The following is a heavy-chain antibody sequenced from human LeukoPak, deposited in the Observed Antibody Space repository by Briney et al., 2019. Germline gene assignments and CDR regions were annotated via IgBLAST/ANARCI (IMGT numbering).Heavy chain of an antibody. J-gene: IGHJ4*02. CDR2: IGKDGTGN. CDR3: ARDLDFYATDY. D-gene: IGHD2/OR15-2a*01. CDR1: GFTVSNNY. V-gene: IGHV3-7*01. Sequence: PGGSLRLSCAASGFTVSNNYMSWVRQAPGKGLEWVANIGKDGTGNHYVDSVKGRFTISKDNARNSLYLQMNSLRADDTAVYYCARDLDFYATDYWGQGTLVTVSS.